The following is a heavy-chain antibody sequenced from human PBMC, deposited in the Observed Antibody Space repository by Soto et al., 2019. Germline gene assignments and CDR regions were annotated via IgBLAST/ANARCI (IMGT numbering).Heavy chain of an antibody. CDR2: IHYSGVI. Sequence: SETLSLTCAVSGDSITRSNWWSWVRQPPGKGLEWIGEIHYSGVINYNPSLKSRVTISVDKSKNQSSLGLRSVTAADTAVYYCARDVGNFYDSSPTGQFDFWGQGTLVTVS. CDR1: GDSITRSNW. J-gene: IGHJ4*02. V-gene: IGHV4-4*02. CDR3: ARDVGNFYDSSPTGQFDF. D-gene: IGHD3-22*01.